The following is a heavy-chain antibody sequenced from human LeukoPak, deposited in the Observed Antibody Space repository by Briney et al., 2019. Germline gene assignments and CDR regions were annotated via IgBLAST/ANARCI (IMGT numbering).Heavy chain of an antibody. CDR1: GYTLTELS. D-gene: IGHD1-14*01. CDR3: ATQPPGASGIYYFYIEV. CDR2: FDPEDGET. V-gene: IGHV1-24*01. J-gene: IGHJ6*03. Sequence: ASVKVSCKVSGYTLTELSMHWVRQAPGKGLEWMGGFDPEDGETIYAQKFQGRVTMTEDTSTDTAYMELSSLRSEDTAVYYCATQPPGASGIYYFYIEVWGKGTTVTISS.